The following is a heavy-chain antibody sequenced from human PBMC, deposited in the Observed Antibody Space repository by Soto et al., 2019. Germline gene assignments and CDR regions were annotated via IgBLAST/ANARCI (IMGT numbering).Heavy chain of an antibody. CDR2: IYDGGRT. D-gene: IGHD7-27*01. CDR3: ARGPSGDKVDS. CDR1: GGSISTVDYW. Sequence: QVQLQESGPGLVKPSQTLSLTCTVSGGSISTVDYWWSWIRQSPDMGLEWIGHIYDGGRTYNNPSLESRFTMSVETSKSQLSLTLSSVSAADTAVYYCARGPSGDKVDSWGQGTLVTVSS. J-gene: IGHJ4*02. V-gene: IGHV4-30-4*01.